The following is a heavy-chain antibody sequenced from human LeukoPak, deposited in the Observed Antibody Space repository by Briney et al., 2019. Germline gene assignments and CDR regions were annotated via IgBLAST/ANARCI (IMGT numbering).Heavy chain of an antibody. Sequence: GGSLRLSCAASGFTFSDYYMTWIRQAPGKGLEWVSYISSSGSTIYYADSVKGRFTISRDNAKNSLYLQMNSLRAEDTAVYYCAKDRQLWISEYYFDYWGQGTLVTVSS. D-gene: IGHD5-18*01. CDR3: AKDRQLWISEYYFDY. CDR2: ISSSGSTI. J-gene: IGHJ4*02. V-gene: IGHV3-11*04. CDR1: GFTFSDYY.